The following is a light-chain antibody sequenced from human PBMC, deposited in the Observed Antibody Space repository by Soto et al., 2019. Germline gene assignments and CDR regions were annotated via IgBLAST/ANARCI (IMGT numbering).Light chain of an antibody. CDR3: QHYNSYSEA. J-gene: IGKJ1*01. CDR1: QSVSNNY. V-gene: IGKV3-20*01. Sequence: DIVLTQSPGTLSLSPGERATLSCRASQSVSNNYLAWYQQKPGQAPRLLIYGASNRATGIPDRFSGSGSGTEFTLTISSLQPDDFATYYCQHYNSYSEAFGQVTKV. CDR2: GAS.